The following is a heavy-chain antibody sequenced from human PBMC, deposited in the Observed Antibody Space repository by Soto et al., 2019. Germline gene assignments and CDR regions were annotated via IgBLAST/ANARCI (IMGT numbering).Heavy chain of an antibody. CDR3: VKGLAGGMDV. J-gene: IGHJ6*02. Sequence: QPGGSLRLSCAASGFTFSGYAMSWVRQAPGKGLEWVSSISGSATITSYVDSVKGRFTISRDNNRNMLYLQMNSLRADDTAVFFCVKGLAGGMDVWGQGTTVTVSS. V-gene: IGHV3-23*01. D-gene: IGHD3-10*01. CDR1: GFTFSGYA. CDR2: ISGSATIT.